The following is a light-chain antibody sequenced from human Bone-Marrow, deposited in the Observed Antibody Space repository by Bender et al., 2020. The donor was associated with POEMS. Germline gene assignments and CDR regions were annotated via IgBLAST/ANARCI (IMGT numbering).Light chain of an antibody. CDR2: EDN. CDR1: GGSITGDS. J-gene: IGLJ3*02. V-gene: IGLV6-57*02. CDR3: QSYDISLSGWV. Sequence: PHSVSESPGKTVTISCTGSGGSITGDSVQWYQQRPGSAPTMLIYEDNQRPSGVPDRFSGSIDSSSNSASLTISGLKTEDEADYYCQSYDISLSGWVFGGGTKLTAL.